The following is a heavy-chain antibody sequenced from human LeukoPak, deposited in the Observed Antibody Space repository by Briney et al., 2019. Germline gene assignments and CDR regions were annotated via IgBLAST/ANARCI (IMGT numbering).Heavy chain of an antibody. CDR2: IYYTGNT. D-gene: IGHD6-13*01. J-gene: IGHJ4*02. CDR1: GGSISRDY. V-gene: IGHV4-59*01. CDR3: ARDRPGGSSLDY. Sequence: KSSETLSLTCTVSGGSISRDYWSWIRQPPGKGLEWIGYIYYTGNTNYNPSLKSRVTISVDTSKNQFSLKLSSVTAADTAVYYCARDRPGGSSLDYWGQGTLVTVSS.